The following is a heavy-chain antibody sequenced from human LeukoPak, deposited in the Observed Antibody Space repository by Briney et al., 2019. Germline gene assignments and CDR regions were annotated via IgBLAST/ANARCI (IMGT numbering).Heavy chain of an antibody. V-gene: IGHV3-23*01. J-gene: IGHJ5*01. CDR3: ARAYGTSWYDF. CDR2: ISGSGSGGST. D-gene: IGHD1-26*01. Sequence: AGGSLRLSCAASGFTFSSYAMSWVRQAPGKGLEWVSGISGSGSGGSTYYADSVKGRFTISRDNSKNTLYLQINNLRAEDSALYYCARAYGTSWYDFWGQGTLVTVSS. CDR1: GFTFSSYA.